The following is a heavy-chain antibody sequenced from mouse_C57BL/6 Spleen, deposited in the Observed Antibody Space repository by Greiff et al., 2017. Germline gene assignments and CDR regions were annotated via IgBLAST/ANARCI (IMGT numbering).Heavy chain of an antibody. CDR1: GYTFTDYY. D-gene: IGHD2-4*01. CDR3: ARRGLRRYAMDY. V-gene: IGHV1-26*01. Sequence: EVQLQQSGPELVKPGASVKISCKASGYTFTDYYMNWVKQSHGKSLEWIGDINPNNGGTSYNQKFKGKATLTVDKSSSTAYMELRSLTSEDSAVYDCARRGLRRYAMDYWGQGTSVTVSS. J-gene: IGHJ4*01. CDR2: INPNNGGT.